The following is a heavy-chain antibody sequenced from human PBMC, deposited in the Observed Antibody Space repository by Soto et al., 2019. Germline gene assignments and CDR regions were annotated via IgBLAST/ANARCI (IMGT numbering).Heavy chain of an antibody. J-gene: IGHJ4*02. CDR3: ARDRGRGDSSGYYYSFDY. CDR2: IIPIFGTA. D-gene: IGHD3-22*01. V-gene: IGHV1-69*01. CDR1: GGTFSSYA. Sequence: QVQLVQSGAEVKKPGSSVKVSCKASGGTFSSYAISWVRQAPGQGLEWMGGIIPIFGTANYAQKFQGRVTITADESTSTAYMELSSLRSEDTAVYYCARDRGRGDSSGYYYSFDYWGQGTLVTVSS.